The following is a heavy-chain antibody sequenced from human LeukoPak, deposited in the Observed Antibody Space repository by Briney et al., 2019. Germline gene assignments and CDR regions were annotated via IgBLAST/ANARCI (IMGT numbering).Heavy chain of an antibody. V-gene: IGHV3-48*01. Sequence: GESLRLPCAASGFTFSSYSMNWVRQAPGKGLEWISYISSASNTIYYADSVKGRFTISRDNAKNSVYLQMNSLRAEDTAMYYCARDGWFGDYNWFDPWGQGTLVTVSS. CDR2: ISSASNTI. CDR3: ARDGWFGDYNWFDP. CDR1: GFTFSSYS. D-gene: IGHD3-10*01. J-gene: IGHJ5*02.